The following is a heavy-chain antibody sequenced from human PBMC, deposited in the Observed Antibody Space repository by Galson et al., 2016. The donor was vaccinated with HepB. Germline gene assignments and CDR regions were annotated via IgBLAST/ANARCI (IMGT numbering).Heavy chain of an antibody. D-gene: IGHD1-1*01. V-gene: IGHV1-69*13. Sequence: SVKVSCKASGDTFNNFALNWVRQAPGHGLEWLGGIIPIFGKTNYAQKFQGRVTITADQSTRTVYMEMSSLRSDDTALYYCARGTINWSHFDFWGRGTPVTVSS. J-gene: IGHJ4*02. CDR2: IIPIFGKT. CDR1: GDTFNNFA. CDR3: ARGTINWSHFDF.